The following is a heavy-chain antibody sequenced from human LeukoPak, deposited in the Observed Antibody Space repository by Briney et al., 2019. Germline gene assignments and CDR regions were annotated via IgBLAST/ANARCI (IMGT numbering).Heavy chain of an antibody. CDR2: IYTSGST. CDR3: ARDSVQQWLVPRAGWFDP. V-gene: IGHV4-4*07. CDR1: GGSISSYY. J-gene: IGHJ5*02. Sequence: SETLSLTCTVSGGSISSYYWSWIRQPAGKGLEWIGRIYTSGSTNYNPSLKSRVTMSVDTSKNQFSLKLSSVTAADTAVYYCARDSVQQWLVPRAGWFDPWGQGTLVTVSS. D-gene: IGHD6-19*01.